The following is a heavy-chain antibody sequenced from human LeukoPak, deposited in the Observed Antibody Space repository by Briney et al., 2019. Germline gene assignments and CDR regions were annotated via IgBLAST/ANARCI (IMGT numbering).Heavy chain of an antibody. CDR3: ARDTHDIVVVPAALPYYMDV. CDR2: INPSGGST. V-gene: IGHV1-46*01. CDR1: GYTFTSYY. Sequence: ASVKVSCKASGYTFTSYYMHWVRQAPGQGLEWMGIINPSGGSTSYAQKFQGRVTMSRDTSTSTVYMELSSLRSEDTAVYYCARDTHDIVVVPAALPYYMDVWGKGTTVTVSS. D-gene: IGHD2-2*01. J-gene: IGHJ6*03.